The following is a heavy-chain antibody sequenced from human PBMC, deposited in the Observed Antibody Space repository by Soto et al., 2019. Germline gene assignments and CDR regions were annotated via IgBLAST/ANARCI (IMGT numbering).Heavy chain of an antibody. CDR3: AHSRNLITEDAQVGDFDY. CDR1: GFSLTTAGVG. D-gene: IGHD3-10*01. CDR2: IYWDDDE. Sequence: QINLKESGPTLVKPTQTLTLTCSFSGFSLTTAGVGVGWVRQSPGEALEWLALIYWDDDERYSPSLKTRLTITKDLSKNQVVLRMTNMAPVDTATSYCAHSRNLITEDAQVGDFDYWGQGTLVTVSS. V-gene: IGHV2-5*02. J-gene: IGHJ4*02.